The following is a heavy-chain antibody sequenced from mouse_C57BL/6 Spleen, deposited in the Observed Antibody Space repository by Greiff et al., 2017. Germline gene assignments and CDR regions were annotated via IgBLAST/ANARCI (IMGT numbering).Heavy chain of an antibody. V-gene: IGHV1-61*01. D-gene: IGHD3-2*02. CDR3: ARWGGSGYEDY. CDR2: IYPSDSET. J-gene: IGHJ4*01. Sequence: VQLQQPGAELVRPGSSVKLSCKASGYTFTSYWMDWVKQRPGQGLEWIGNIYPSDSETHYNQKFKDKATLTVDKSSSTAYMQLSSLTSEDSAVYYCARWGGSGYEDYWGQGTSVTVSS. CDR1: GYTFTSYW.